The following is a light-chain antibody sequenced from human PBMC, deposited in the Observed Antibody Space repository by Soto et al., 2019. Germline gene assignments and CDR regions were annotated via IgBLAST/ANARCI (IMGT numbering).Light chain of an antibody. CDR1: SSNIGAGYD. V-gene: IGLV1-40*01. Sequence: QLVLTQPPSVSGAPGQRVTISCTGSSSNIGAGYDVHWYQQLPGTAPKLLIYGNSNRPSGVPDRFSGSKSGTSASLAITGLQAEDEADYYCSSYTSSSTLVFGTGTKLTVL. J-gene: IGLJ1*01. CDR3: SSYTSSSTLV. CDR2: GNS.